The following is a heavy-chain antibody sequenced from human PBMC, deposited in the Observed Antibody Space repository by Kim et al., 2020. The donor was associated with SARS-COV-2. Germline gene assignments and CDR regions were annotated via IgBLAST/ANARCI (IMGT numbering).Heavy chain of an antibody. D-gene: IGHD4-17*01. CDR1: GFTFDDYG. J-gene: IGHJ3*02. CDR3: ARDAGWDDYGDYGAPGAFDI. CDR2: INWNGGST. Sequence: GGSLRLSCAASGFTFDDYGMSWVRQAPGKGLEWVSGINWNGGSTGYADSVKGRFTISRDNAKNSLYLQMNSLRAEDTALYYCARDAGWDDYGDYGAPGAFDIWGQGTMVTVSS. V-gene: IGHV3-20*04.